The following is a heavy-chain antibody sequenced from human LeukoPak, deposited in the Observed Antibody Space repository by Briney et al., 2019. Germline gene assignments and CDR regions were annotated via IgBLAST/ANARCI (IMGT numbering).Heavy chain of an antibody. V-gene: IGHV4-39*01. CDR2: IYYSGST. D-gene: IGHD2-15*01. Sequence: SETLSLTCTVSGGSISSSSHYWGWIRQPPGKGLEWIGSIYYSGSTYYNPSLKRRVTISVDTSKNQFSLKLSSVTAADTAVYYCASRATRGYYYYYYMDVWGKGTTVTVSS. CDR3: ASRATRGYYYYYYMDV. CDR1: GGSISSSSHY. J-gene: IGHJ6*03.